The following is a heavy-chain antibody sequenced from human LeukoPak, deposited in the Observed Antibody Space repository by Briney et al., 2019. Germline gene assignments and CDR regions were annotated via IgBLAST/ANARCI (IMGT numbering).Heavy chain of an antibody. D-gene: IGHD3-16*01. CDR2: ISSSSSYI. CDR1: GFTFSSYS. Sequence: GGSLRLSCAASGFTFSSYSMNWVRQAPGKGLEWVSSISSSSSYIYYADSVKGRFTISRDNAKNSLYLQMNSLRAEDTAVYYCARVLGGGGGYYFDYWGQGTLVTVSS. J-gene: IGHJ4*02. V-gene: IGHV3-21*01. CDR3: ARVLGGGGGYYFDY.